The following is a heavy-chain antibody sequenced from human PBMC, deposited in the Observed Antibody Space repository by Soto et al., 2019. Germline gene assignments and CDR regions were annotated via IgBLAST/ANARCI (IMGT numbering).Heavy chain of an antibody. Sequence: VHLLESGGDLVQPGGSLRLSCAASGFTFSSYAMSWVRQAPGKGPEWVSVISGSGDSAYYADSVKGRFTMSRDNSKNTLYLQMNSLRVEDTALYYCAKKIDPFVEWLAPSDSWGQGTLVTVSS. D-gene: IGHD6-19*01. CDR2: ISGSGDSA. V-gene: IGHV3-23*01. CDR1: GFTFSSYA. CDR3: AKKIDPFVEWLAPSDS. J-gene: IGHJ4*02.